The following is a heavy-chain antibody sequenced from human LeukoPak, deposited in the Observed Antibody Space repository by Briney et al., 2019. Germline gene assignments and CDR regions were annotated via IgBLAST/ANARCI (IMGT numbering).Heavy chain of an antibody. Sequence: GGSLRLSCAASGFTFSSYAMSWVRQAPGKGLEWVSAISGSGGSTYYADSVKGRFTISRDNSKNTLYLQMNSLRAEDTAVYYCALDPPYDSSGYYYPCWGQGTLVTVSS. J-gene: IGHJ4*02. CDR3: ALDPPYDSSGYYYPC. V-gene: IGHV3-23*01. CDR2: ISGSGGST. D-gene: IGHD3-22*01. CDR1: GFTFSSYA.